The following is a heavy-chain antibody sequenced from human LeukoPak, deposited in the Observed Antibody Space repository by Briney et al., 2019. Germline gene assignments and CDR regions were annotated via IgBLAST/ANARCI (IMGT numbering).Heavy chain of an antibody. D-gene: IGHD3-22*01. CDR1: GFTFSSYW. CDR2: IKHDGSDK. J-gene: IGHJ4*02. CDR3: AKAPYYYDSSGYFTDDY. V-gene: IGHV3-7*03. Sequence: GGSLRLSCAASGFTFSSYWMSWVRQAPGKGLEWVATIKHDGSDKKYVDSVKGRFTIFRDNAKNSLYLQMNSLRAEDTAVYYCAKAPYYYDSSGYFTDDYWGQGILVTVSS.